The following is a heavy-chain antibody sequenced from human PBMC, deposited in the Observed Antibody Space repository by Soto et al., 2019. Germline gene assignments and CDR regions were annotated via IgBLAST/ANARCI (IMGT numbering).Heavy chain of an antibody. J-gene: IGHJ4*01. V-gene: IGHV3-23*01. CDR2: ISGSGGST. D-gene: IGHD3-22*01. Sequence: PGGSLRLSCAASGFTFSSYAMSWVRQAPGKGLEWVSAISGSGGSTYYADSVKGRFTISRDNSKNTLYLQMNSLRSEDTAVYYCARGEYYYDSGGYPGYFDYWGHGTLVTVSS. CDR3: ARGEYYYDSGGYPGYFDY. CDR1: GFTFSSYA.